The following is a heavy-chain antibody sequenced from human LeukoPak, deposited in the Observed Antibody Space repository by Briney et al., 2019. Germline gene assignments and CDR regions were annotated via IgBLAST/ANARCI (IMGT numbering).Heavy chain of an antibody. CDR2: IKEDGTAK. V-gene: IGHV3-7*01. J-gene: IGHJ3*02. CDR3: TRDSGYNAFDI. D-gene: IGHD5-12*01. Sequence: PGGSLGLSCAASGFTFSSSWMAWVRQAPGKGLEWVGNIKEDGTAKNYVVSVRGRFTISRDNAKNSLYLQMNSLRGEDTAVYYCTRDSGYNAFDIWGQGTMVTVSS. CDR1: GFTFSSSW.